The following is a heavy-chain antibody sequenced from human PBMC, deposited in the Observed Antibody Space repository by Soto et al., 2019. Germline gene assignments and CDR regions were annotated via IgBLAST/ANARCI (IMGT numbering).Heavy chain of an antibody. D-gene: IGHD1-7*01. Sequence: EVQLVESGGGLVQPGGSLRLSCAASGFTFSSDWMHWVRQAPGKGLVWVSRINYDGSSTSYADSVKGRFTISRDNAENTLYLQMNSLRAEDTAVYYCVRDSPDRPELFDSWGQGTLVTVSS. CDR2: INYDGSST. CDR1: GFTFSSDW. J-gene: IGHJ4*02. CDR3: VRDSPDRPELFDS. V-gene: IGHV3-74*01.